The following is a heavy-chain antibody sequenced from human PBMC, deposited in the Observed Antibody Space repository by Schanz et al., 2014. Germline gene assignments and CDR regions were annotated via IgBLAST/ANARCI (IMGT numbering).Heavy chain of an antibody. CDR1: GFTFSSYG. J-gene: IGHJ4*02. D-gene: IGHD1-1*01. V-gene: IGHV3-13*01. CDR3: ARGTDWNLHY. Sequence: QLVGSGGGLIQPGGSLGLSCAASGFTFSSYGMHWVRQGTGKGLEWVSTIGYLGDTYYPDSVKGRFTVSRDSGQNSLYLQMNSLRAGDTAVYYCARGTDWNLHYWGQGALVTVSS. CDR2: IGYLGDT.